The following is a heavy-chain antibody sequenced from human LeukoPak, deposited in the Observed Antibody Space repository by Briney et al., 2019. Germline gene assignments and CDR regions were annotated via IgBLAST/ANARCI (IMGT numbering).Heavy chain of an antibody. CDR3: ARVLWSGYSPPHDAFDI. Sequence: SETLSLTCTVSGGSISSYYWSWIRQPAGKGLEWIGRIYTSGTTNYNPSLKSRVTMSVDTSKNQFSLKLSSVTAADTAVYYCARVLWSGYSPPHDAFDIWGQGTMVTVSS. D-gene: IGHD3-3*01. CDR1: GGSISSYY. CDR2: IYTSGTT. J-gene: IGHJ3*02. V-gene: IGHV4-4*07.